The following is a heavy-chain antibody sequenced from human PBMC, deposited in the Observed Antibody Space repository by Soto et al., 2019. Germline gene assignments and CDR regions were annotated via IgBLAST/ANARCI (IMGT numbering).Heavy chain of an antibody. CDR2: MNPSTGNS. CDR3: ARRAETNGWNGFGADKYYFDF. D-gene: IGHD1-1*01. Sequence: GASVKVSCPASGYTFPSYYIYWVRQATGQGLEWMGWMNPSTGNSGYAQKFQGRVTMTSDTSISTAHMELSSLRSEDTAVYYCARRAETNGWNGFGADKYYFDFWGQGTLVTVSS. V-gene: IGHV1-8*01. J-gene: IGHJ4*02. CDR1: GYTFPSYY.